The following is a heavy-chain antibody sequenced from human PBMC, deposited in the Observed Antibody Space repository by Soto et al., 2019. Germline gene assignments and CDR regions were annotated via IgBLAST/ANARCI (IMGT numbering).Heavy chain of an antibody. CDR2: IYWNDDK. J-gene: IGHJ4*02. Sequence: GLDLEWLALIYWNDDKRYSPSLKSRLTITKDTSKNQVVLTVTNMDPVDTATYYCAHRPYSSGSYSFNYWGQGTLVIVSS. CDR3: AHRPYSSGSYSFNY. D-gene: IGHD3-10*01. V-gene: IGHV2-5*01.